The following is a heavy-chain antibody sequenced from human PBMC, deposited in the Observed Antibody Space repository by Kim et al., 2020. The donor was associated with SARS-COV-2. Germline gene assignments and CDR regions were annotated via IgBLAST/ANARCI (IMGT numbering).Heavy chain of an antibody. D-gene: IGHD3-16*01. V-gene: IGHV3-53*01. Sequence: AASLKGRCTSSRDVSKSTVYLQMNSLSAEDTAVYYCAREPPSMCWDTWGWGQGTLVTVSS. CDR3: AREPPSMCWDTWG. J-gene: IGHJ4*01.